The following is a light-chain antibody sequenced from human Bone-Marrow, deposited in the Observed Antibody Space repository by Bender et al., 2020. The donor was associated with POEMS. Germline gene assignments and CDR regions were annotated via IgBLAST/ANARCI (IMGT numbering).Light chain of an antibody. CDR3: SSYTSSTYTTISTL. J-gene: IGLJ2*01. V-gene: IGLV2-14*01. Sequence: QSALTQPRSVSGSPGQSITISCTGTASDVGGYNYVSWYQQHPGKAPKLIIYEVNNRPSGIFHCFSASKSVNTASLTISGLQAEDEADYYCSSYTSSTYTTISTLFGGGTKLTVL. CDR2: EVN. CDR1: ASDVGGYNY.